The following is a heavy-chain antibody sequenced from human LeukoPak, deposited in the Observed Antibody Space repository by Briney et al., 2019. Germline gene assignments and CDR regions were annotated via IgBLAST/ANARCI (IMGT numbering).Heavy chain of an antibody. J-gene: IGHJ5*02. CDR1: GFAFSSNW. CDR3: ARDVS. Sequence: PGGSLRLSCAASGFAFSSNWMSWVRQAPGKGLEWVSAIKSDESEVYYVDPVHGRFTISRDNTKNPLYLQMNNLRAEDTAVFYCARDVSWGQGTLVTVSS. D-gene: IGHD5/OR15-5a*01. CDR2: IKSDESEV. V-gene: IGHV3-7*04.